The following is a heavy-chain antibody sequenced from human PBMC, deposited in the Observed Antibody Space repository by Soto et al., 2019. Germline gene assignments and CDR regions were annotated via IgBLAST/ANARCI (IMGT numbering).Heavy chain of an antibody. CDR3: AKDGTDSNGWWAAFEI. Sequence: VQVLESGGGLVQPGGSLRLSCAASGFTFADSAMNWVRQAPGKGLEWVSTISGSGANTYYADSVRGRFTISRDNSKNTLSLRMSGLRAEDTAVYNCAKDGTDSNGWWAAFEIWGQGTVVTVS. D-gene: IGHD6-19*01. J-gene: IGHJ3*02. CDR1: GFTFADSA. V-gene: IGHV3-23*01. CDR2: ISGSGANT.